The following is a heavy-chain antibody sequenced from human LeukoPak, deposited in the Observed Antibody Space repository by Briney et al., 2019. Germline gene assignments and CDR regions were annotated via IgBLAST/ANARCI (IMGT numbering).Heavy chain of an antibody. CDR3: ARDTIVVVITNPFDY. D-gene: IGHD3-22*01. V-gene: IGHV3-30*04. J-gene: IGHJ4*02. CDR1: GSTFSSYA. CDR2: ISYDGSNK. Sequence: GGSLRLSCAASGSTFSSYAMHWVRQAPGKGLEWVAVISYDGSNKYYADSVKGRFTISRDNSKNTLYLQMNSLRAEDTAVYYCARDTIVVVITNPFDYWGQGTLVTVSS.